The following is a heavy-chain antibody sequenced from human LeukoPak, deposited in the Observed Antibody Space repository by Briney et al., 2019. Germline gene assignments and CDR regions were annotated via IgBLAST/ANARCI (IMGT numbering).Heavy chain of an antibody. CDR2: IYTSGST. V-gene: IGHV4-4*07. CDR1: GGSISSYY. J-gene: IGHJ4*02. CDR3: ARTRYYYGSRSYGAPYYFDY. Sequence: PSETLSLTCTVSGGSISSYYWSWIRQPAGKGLEWIGRIYTSGSTNYNPSLKSRVTMSVDTSKNQFSLKLSSVTAADTAVYYCARTRYYYGSRSYGAPYYFDYWGQGTLVTVSS. D-gene: IGHD3-10*01.